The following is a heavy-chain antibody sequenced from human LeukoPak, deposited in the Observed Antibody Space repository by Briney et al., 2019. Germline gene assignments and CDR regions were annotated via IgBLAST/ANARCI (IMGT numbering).Heavy chain of an antibody. CDR2: IWYDGSNK. Sequence: GRSLRLSCAASGFTFSSYGMHWVRQAPGKGLEWVEVIWYDGSNKYYADSVKGRFTISRDNSKNTLYLQMSSLRAEDTAVYYCVKDLVGYSGYDFDYWGQGTLVTVSS. CDR3: VKDLVGYSGYDFDY. V-gene: IGHV3-33*06. J-gene: IGHJ4*02. CDR1: GFTFSSYG. D-gene: IGHD5-12*01.